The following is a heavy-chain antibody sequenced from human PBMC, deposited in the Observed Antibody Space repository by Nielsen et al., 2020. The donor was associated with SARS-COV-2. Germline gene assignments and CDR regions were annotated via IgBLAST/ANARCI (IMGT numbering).Heavy chain of an antibody. CDR1: GGSISSGGYY. D-gene: IGHD1-26*01. J-gene: IGHJ6*02. V-gene: IGHV4-30-4*08. CDR3: ARQREGEHYLYGMDV. Sequence: SETLSLTCTVSGGSISSGGYYWSWIRQHPGKGLEWIGYIYYSGSTYYNPSLQSRVTISVDTSKNHFSLELSSVTAADTAVYYCARQREGEHYLYGMDVWGQGTTVTVSS. CDR2: IYYSGST.